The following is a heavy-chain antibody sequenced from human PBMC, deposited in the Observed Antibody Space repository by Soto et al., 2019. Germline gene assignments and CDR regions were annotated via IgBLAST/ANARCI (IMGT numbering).Heavy chain of an antibody. V-gene: IGHV3-23*01. CDR2: ISGSGGST. CDR1: GFTFSSYA. D-gene: IGHD3-22*01. Sequence: GGSLRLSCAASGFTFSSYAMSWVRQAPGKGLEWVSVISGSGGSTHYADSVKGRSTISRDNSKNTLHLQVNSLRGEDTAVYYCAKEADISGYYPDYWGQGTEVTVSS. CDR3: AKEADISGYYPDY. J-gene: IGHJ4*02.